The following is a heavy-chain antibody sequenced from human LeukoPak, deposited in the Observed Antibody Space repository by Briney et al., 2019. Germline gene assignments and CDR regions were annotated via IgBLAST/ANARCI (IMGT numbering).Heavy chain of an antibody. J-gene: IGHJ5*02. V-gene: IGHV3-66*01. D-gene: IGHD2-15*01. CDR1: RFTVSSNY. CDR3: ARVTYCSGGSCYDVEEEGWFDP. Sequence: PGGSLRLSCAASRFTVSSNYMSWVRQAPGKGLEWVSVIYSGGSTYYADSVKGRFTISRDNSKNTLYLQMNSLRAEDTAVYYCARVTYCSGGSCYDVEEEGWFDPWGQGTLVTVSS. CDR2: IYSGGST.